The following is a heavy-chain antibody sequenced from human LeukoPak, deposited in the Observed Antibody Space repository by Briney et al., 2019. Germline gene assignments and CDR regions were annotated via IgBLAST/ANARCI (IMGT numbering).Heavy chain of an antibody. CDR3: AKATYCGGDCYPYYFDY. J-gene: IGHJ4*02. Sequence: GGSLRLSCAASGFTFSSYAMSWVRQAPGKGLEWVSAISGSGGSTYYADSVKGRFTISRDNSKNTLYLQMNSLRAEDTPVYYCAKATYCGGDCYPYYFDYWGQGTLVTVSS. V-gene: IGHV3-23*01. D-gene: IGHD2-21*02. CDR1: GFTFSSYA. CDR2: ISGSGGST.